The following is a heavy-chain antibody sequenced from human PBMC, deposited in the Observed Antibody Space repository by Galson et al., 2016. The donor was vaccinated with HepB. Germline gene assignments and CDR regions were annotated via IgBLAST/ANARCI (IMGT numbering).Heavy chain of an antibody. Sequence: SLRLSCAASGFTFNSYWMHWVRQAPGKGLEWVSSISGSGGSTYYADSVKGRFTISRDNSKNTLYLQMNSLRAEDTALYFCAKCRSSDSTSCPNYWGQGTQVTVSS. CDR1: GFTFNSYW. D-gene: IGHD2-2*01. CDR2: ISGSGGST. CDR3: AKCRSSDSTSCPNY. V-gene: IGHV3-23*01. J-gene: IGHJ4*02.